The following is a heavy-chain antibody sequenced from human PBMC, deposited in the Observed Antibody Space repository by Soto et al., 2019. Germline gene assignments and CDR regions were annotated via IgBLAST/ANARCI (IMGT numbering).Heavy chain of an antibody. CDR1: VFTFSSYS. J-gene: IGHJ2*01. Sequence: EVQLVESGGGLVQPGGSLRLSCAASVFTFSSYSMNWVRHAPGKGLEWVSYISSSSSTIYYADSVKGRFTISRDNAKNSLYLQMNSLRAEDTAVYYCARDKSRGTSHWCFDLWGRGTLVTVSS. CDR2: ISSSSSTI. D-gene: IGHD2-2*01. V-gene: IGHV3-48*01. CDR3: ARDKSRGTSHWCFDL.